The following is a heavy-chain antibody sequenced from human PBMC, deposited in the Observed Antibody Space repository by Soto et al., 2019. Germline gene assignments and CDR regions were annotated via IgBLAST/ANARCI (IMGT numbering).Heavy chain of an antibody. CDR3: ARVRDYGSGSFADPFDL. J-gene: IGHJ3*01. V-gene: IGHV4-30-4*01. Sequence: SETLSVTCSVSGASISSGDYYWSWIRQPPGKGLEWIGYIYYSGSTYYSPSLKSRFTMSVDTSKNQFSLKLNSATAADTAVYYCARVRDYGSGSFADPFDLWGQGTMVTVSS. D-gene: IGHD3-10*01. CDR2: IYYSGST. CDR1: GASISSGDYY.